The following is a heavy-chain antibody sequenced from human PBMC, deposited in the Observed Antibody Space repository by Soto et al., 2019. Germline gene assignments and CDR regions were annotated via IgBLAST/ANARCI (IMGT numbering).Heavy chain of an antibody. Sequence: QVQLQESCPGLVKPSGTLSLTCAVSGGSISSSNWWSWVRQPPGKGLEWIGEIYHSGSTNYNPSLKSRVTISVDKSKDKFSLKLCSVNAADTAVYYCARSVVNWGGPSGWYFDLWVRGTLVTVSS. CDR2: IYHSGST. D-gene: IGHD7-27*01. J-gene: IGHJ2*01. CDR3: ARSVVNWGGPSGWYFDL. V-gene: IGHV4-4*02. CDR1: GGSISSSNW.